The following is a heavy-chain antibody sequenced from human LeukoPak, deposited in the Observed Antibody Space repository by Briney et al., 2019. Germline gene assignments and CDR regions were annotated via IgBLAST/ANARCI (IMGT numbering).Heavy chain of an antibody. CDR3: ARVFQDPTPIYYYYGMDV. CDR2: INTNTGNP. V-gene: IGHV7-4-1*02. J-gene: IGHJ6*02. D-gene: IGHD2-21*01. Sequence: EASVKVSCKASGYTFTSYAMNWVRQAPGQGLEWMGWINTNTGNPTYAQGFTGRFVFSLDTSVSTAYLQISSLKAEDTAVYYCARVFQDPTPIYYYYGMDVWGQGTTVTVSS. CDR1: GYTFTSYA.